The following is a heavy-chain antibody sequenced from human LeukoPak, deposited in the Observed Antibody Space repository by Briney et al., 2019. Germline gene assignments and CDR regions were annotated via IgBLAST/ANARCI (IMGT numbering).Heavy chain of an antibody. J-gene: IGHJ6*03. CDR3: ARVVPYSSSWYGGTLGYYYYYMDV. V-gene: IGHV4-59*01. D-gene: IGHD6-13*01. CDR2: IYYSGST. Sequence: SETLSLTCTVSGGSISSYYWSWIRQPPGKGLEWIGYIYYSGSTNYNPSLKSRVTISVDTSKNQFSLKLSSVTAADTAVYYCARVVPYSSSWYGGTLGYYYYYMDVWGKGTTVTISS. CDR1: GGSISSYY.